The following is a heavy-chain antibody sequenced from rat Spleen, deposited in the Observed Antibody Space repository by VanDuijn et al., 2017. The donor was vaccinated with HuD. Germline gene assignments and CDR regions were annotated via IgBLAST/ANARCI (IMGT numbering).Heavy chain of an antibody. V-gene: IGHV5-31*01. J-gene: IGHJ2*01. CDR2: ITNTGGRI. D-gene: IGHD1-2*01. Sequence: EVQLVESGGGLVQPGRSLKLSCLASGFTFGDYWMTWIRQAPGKGLDWVASITNTGGRIYYPDSVKGRFTISRDNAQNTLYLQMNSLQTEDTATYYCARGDYSSPRGGYWGQGVMVTVSS. CDR1: GFTFGDYW. CDR3: ARGDYSSPRGGY.